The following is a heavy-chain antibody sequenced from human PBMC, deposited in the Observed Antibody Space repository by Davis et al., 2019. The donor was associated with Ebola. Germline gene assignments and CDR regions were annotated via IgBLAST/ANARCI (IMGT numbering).Heavy chain of an antibody. CDR3: ARWASVGY. CDR2: IKADGSAK. V-gene: IGHV3-7*01. CDR1: GFTFADYA. D-gene: IGHD1-26*01. J-gene: IGHJ4*02. Sequence: GGSLRLSCAGSGFTFADYAMHWVRQAPEKGLEWVATIKADGSAKYYVDSVKGRFTISRDNVKNSLYLQMDSLRAEDTAVYYCARWASVGYWGQGTLVTVSS.